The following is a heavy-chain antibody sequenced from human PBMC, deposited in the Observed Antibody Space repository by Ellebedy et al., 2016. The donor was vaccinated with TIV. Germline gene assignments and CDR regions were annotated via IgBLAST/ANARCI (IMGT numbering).Heavy chain of an antibody. CDR2: INGDGGFT. Sequence: GESLKISCAASGFTFSRHWMHWIRQAPGKGLVWLSRINGDGGFTSHADFVKGRFTISRDNAKNTLYLQMNSLRAEETAVYYCARGGATSSRYWRNWGQGALVTVSS. J-gene: IGHJ4*02. D-gene: IGHD2-2*01. V-gene: IGHV3-74*01. CDR3: ARGGATSSRYWRN. CDR1: GFTFSRHW.